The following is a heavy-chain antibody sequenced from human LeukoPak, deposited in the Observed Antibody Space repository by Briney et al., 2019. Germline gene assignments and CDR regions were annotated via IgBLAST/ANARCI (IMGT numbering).Heavy chain of an antibody. CDR1: GGSISSSNW. J-gene: IGHJ6*03. CDR2: IYHSGST. V-gene: IGHV4-4*02. D-gene: IGHD6-13*01. CDR3: AKRSSWYLLDYYYYMDV. Sequence: SGTLSLTCAVSGGSISSSNWWSWVRQPPGKGLEWIGEIYHSGSTNYNPSLKSRVTISVDKSKNQFSLKLSSVTAADTAVYYCAKRSSWYLLDYYYYMDVWGKGTTVTVSS.